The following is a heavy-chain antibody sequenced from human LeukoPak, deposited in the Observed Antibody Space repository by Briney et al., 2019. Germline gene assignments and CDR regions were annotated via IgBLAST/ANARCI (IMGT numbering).Heavy chain of an antibody. V-gene: IGHV3-66*01. CDR2: IYTDGST. Sequence: GGSLRLSCVASGFTVSSHYMSWVRQAPGKGLEWVSAIYTDGSTYYAGSVKGRFTISRDNSENTLYLQTNSLRVEDTAVYYCARDRPAGGVGDFDHWGQGTLVTVSS. CDR3: ARDRPAGGVGDFDH. D-gene: IGHD3-16*01. J-gene: IGHJ4*02. CDR1: GFTVSSHY.